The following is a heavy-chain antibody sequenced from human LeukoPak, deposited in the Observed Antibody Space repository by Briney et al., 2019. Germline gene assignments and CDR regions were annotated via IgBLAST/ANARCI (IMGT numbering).Heavy chain of an antibody. J-gene: IGHJ4*02. V-gene: IGHV1-46*01. D-gene: IGHD3-10*01. CDR3: ARDSGMVRGTADY. CDR1: GYTFTSYY. Sequence: GASVRVSCKSSGYTFTSYYMYWVRQAPGQGLEWMGIINPSGGSTSYAQKFQGRVTMTRDTSTSTVYMELSSLRSEDTAVYYCARDSGMVRGTADYWGQGTLVTVFS. CDR2: INPSGGST.